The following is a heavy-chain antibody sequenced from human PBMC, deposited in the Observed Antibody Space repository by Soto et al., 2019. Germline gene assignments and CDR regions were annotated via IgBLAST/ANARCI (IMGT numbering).Heavy chain of an antibody. D-gene: IGHD1-26*01. J-gene: IGHJ4*02. CDR3: ARVYSGSYSDS. CDR1: DGSISSDSCY. V-gene: IGHV4-39*07. Sequence: SETLSLTGADSDGSISSDSCYWSWIRQPPEKGLEWIAEIFHSGSTYYNPTLKSRVTISVDTSKKYFSLNLTSVTAADTAVYYCARVYSGSYSDSWGQGTLVTVSS. CDR2: IFHSGST.